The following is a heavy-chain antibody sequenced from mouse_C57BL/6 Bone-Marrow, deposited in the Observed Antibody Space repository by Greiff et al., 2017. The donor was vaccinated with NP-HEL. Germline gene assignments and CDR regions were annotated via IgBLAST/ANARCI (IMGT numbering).Heavy chain of an antibody. Sequence: EVQLVESGAELVKPGASVKLSCTASGFNIKDYYMHWVKQRTEQGLEWIGRIDPEDGETKYAPKFQGKATITADTSSNTAYLQLSSLTSEDTAVYYCAPHLLWLRRAGDYYAMDYWGQGTSVTVSS. D-gene: IGHD2-2*01. CDR2: IDPEDGET. J-gene: IGHJ4*01. V-gene: IGHV14-2*01. CDR1: GFNIKDYY. CDR3: APHLLWLRRAGDYYAMDY.